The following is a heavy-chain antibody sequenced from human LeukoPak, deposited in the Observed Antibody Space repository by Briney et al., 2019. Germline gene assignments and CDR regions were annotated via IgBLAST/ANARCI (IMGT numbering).Heavy chain of an antibody. J-gene: IGHJ2*01. Sequence: GSLRLSCAASGFTFSSYSMNWVRQAPGKGLEWIGYIYYSGSTNYNPSLKSRVTISVDTSKNQFSLKLSSVTAADTAVYYCARDHYYGSGSYPYWYFDLWGRGTLVTVSS. D-gene: IGHD3-10*01. V-gene: IGHV4-59*01. CDR2: IYYSGST. CDR1: GFTFSSYS. CDR3: ARDHYYGSGSYPYWYFDL.